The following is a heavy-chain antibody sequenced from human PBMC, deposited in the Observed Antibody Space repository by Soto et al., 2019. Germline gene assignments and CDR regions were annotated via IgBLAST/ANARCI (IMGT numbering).Heavy chain of an antibody. V-gene: IGHV4-59*01. D-gene: IGHD3-22*01. J-gene: IGHJ3*02. Sequence: SEAQSLTCTVSGASISSSYWSWVRQSPWKGLEWIGYVHYTGITNYHPSLKSRVTISVDTSENQLSLKLRSVTAADTATYYCARGYYDSRGQSNTFDIWGQGKMVNGS. CDR1: GASISSSY. CDR2: VHYTGIT. CDR3: ARGYYDSRGQSNTFDI.